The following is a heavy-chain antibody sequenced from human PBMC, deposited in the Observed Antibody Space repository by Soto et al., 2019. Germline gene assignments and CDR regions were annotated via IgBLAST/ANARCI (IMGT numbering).Heavy chain of an antibody. J-gene: IGHJ4*02. CDR1: GFSFSDYS. Sequence: GGSLRLSCAASGFSFSDYSMNWVRQAPGKGLEWVSCITSTGSSIYYADSVKGRFTISRDNAKNSLFLQMNSLRAEDTAVYYCAKARGYDYGGYWGQGTLVTVSS. D-gene: IGHD4-17*01. CDR3: AKARGYDYGGY. V-gene: IGHV3-21*04. CDR2: ITSTGSSI.